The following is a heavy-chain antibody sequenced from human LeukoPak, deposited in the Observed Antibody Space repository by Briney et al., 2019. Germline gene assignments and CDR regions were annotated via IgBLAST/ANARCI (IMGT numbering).Heavy chain of an antibody. CDR2: IYYSGST. V-gene: IGHV4-59*08. Sequence: SETLSLTCTVSGGSIRSYYWSWIPQPPGKGLEWIGYIYYSGSTNYNPSLKSRLTISVDTSKNQFSLKLSSVTAADTAVYYCARQRDALYYFDSWGQGTLVTVSS. J-gene: IGHJ4*02. CDR1: GGSIRSYY. D-gene: IGHD5-24*01. CDR3: ARQRDALYYFDS.